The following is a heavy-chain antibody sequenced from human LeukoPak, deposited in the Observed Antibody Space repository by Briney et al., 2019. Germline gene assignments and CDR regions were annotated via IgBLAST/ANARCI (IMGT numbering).Heavy chain of an antibody. D-gene: IGHD3-10*01. V-gene: IGHV4-4*07. J-gene: IGHJ4*02. CDR2: IYTSGST. CDR1: GGSISSYY. CDR3: ARYPSDGSGTYYFDY. Sequence: PSETLSLTCTVSGGSISSYYWSWIRQPAGKGLEWIGRIYTSGSTNYNPSLKSRVTMSVDTSKNQFSLKLSSVTAAVTAMYYCARYPSDGSGTYYFDYWGQGTLVTVSS.